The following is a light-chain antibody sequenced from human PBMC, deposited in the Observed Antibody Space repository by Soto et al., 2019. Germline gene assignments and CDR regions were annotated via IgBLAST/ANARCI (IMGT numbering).Light chain of an antibody. CDR2: GAS. J-gene: IGKJ1*01. V-gene: IGKV3D-15*01. CDR3: QQYIGWHRS. CDR1: QSVDID. Sequence: EIVLTQSPGTLSVSPGERVTLSCMASQSVDIDLAWYQQKPGQAPRLLIYGASTRATDMPGRFRGSGAGAEFTLTTSSLKADESAGYYCQQYIGWHRSFGQGTKVKIK.